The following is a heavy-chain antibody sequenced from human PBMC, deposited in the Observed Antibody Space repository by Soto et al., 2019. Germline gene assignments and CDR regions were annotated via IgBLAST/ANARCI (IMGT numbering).Heavy chain of an antibody. J-gene: IGHJ5*02. CDR2: INPNSGGT. CDR1: GYTFTGYY. D-gene: IGHD5-12*01. Sequence: ASVKVSCKASGYTFTGYYMHWVRQAPGQGLEWMGWINPNSGGTNYAQKFQGWVTMTRDTSISTAYMELSRLRSDDTAVYYCAREIREPPWLGGDAHVDIVATIPPNWFDPWGQGTLVTVSS. V-gene: IGHV1-2*04. CDR3: AREIREPPWLGGDAHVDIVATIPPNWFDP.